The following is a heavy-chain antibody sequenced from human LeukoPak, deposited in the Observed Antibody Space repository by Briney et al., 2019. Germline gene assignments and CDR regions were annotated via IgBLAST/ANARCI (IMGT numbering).Heavy chain of an antibody. CDR1: GFTFSSYA. CDR3: ARDLGVAALDN. V-gene: IGHV3-30-3*01. Sequence: PGGSLRLSCAASGFTFSSYAMHWVRQAPGKGLEWVAVISYDGSNKYYADSVKGRFTISRDNSKNTLYLQMNSLRAEETAVYYRARDLGVAALDNWGQGTLVTVSS. CDR2: ISYDGSNK. D-gene: IGHD6-19*01. J-gene: IGHJ4*02.